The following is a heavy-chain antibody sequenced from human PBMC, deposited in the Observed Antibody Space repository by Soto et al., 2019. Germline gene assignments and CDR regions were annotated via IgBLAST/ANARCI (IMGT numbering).Heavy chain of an antibody. Sequence: QVQLVESGGGVVQPGRSLRLSCAASGFTFSSYAMHWVRQAPGKGLEWVAVISYDGSNKYYADSVKGRFTISRDNSKNTLYLQMNILRAEDTAVYYCARDRVTMVRGVIITRKGFDYWGQGTLVTVSS. CDR2: ISYDGSNK. D-gene: IGHD3-10*01. CDR3: ARDRVTMVRGVIITRKGFDY. J-gene: IGHJ4*02. CDR1: GFTFSSYA. V-gene: IGHV3-30-3*01.